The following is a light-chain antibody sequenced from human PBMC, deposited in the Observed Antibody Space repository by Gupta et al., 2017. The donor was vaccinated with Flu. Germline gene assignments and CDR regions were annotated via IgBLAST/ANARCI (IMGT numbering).Light chain of an antibody. Sequence: ETVLTRSPATLSLSPGERVTLSCRASQNIVTELAWYHHKPGQSPRLLVYEASRRAAGIPARFSGSGSGTDFTLTVSSREPEDVGIYYCQQRGDWPHTFGGGTKVDIK. CDR2: EAS. V-gene: IGKV3-11*01. CDR1: QNIVTE. J-gene: IGKJ4*01. CDR3: QQRGDWPHT.